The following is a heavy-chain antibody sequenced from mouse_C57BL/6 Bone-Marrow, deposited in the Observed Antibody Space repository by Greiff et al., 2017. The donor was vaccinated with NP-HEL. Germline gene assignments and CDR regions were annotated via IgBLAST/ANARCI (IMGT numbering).Heavy chain of an antibody. CDR1: GFTFSSYG. CDR3: ASPYVYDVAWFAI. CDR2: ISRGGGYT. V-gene: IGHV5-6*02. J-gene: IGHJ3*01. D-gene: IGHD2-2*01. Sequence: EVKLVESGGDLVKPGGSLKLSCAASGFTFSSYGMSWVRQTPDKRLEWVATISRGGGYTYYPASVQGRVTISRDNAKNTLYLQLSRLKSEDTAMYYCASPYVYDVAWFAIWDRGTLVTVSA.